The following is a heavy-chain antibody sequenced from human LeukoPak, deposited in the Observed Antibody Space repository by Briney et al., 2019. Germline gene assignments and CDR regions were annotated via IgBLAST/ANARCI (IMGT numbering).Heavy chain of an antibody. D-gene: IGHD3-10*01. CDR1: GFTFSSYA. CDR3: AKDLVYYGSGSYYNGSY. V-gene: IGHV3-23*01. Sequence: VQPGGSLRLSCAASGFTFSSYAMSWVRQAPGKGLEWVSAISGSGGSTYYADSVKGRFTISRDNSKNTLYLQMNSLRAEDTAVYYCAKDLVYYGSGSYYNGSYWGQGTLVTVSS. J-gene: IGHJ4*02. CDR2: ISGSGGST.